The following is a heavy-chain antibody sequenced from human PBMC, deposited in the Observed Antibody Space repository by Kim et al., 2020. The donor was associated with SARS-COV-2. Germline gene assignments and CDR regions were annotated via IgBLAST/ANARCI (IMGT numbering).Heavy chain of an antibody. D-gene: IGHD3-10*01. Sequence: GGSLRLSCAASRFTFTSYDMNWVRQAPGKGLEWISFITSSSNRIHYADSVKGRFTISRDNAKNSLYLQMDSLRDEDTAVYYCARETGSARLWYFDLWGRGNLVTVSS. J-gene: IGHJ2*01. V-gene: IGHV3-48*02. CDR3: ARETGSARLWYFDL. CDR2: ITSSSNRI. CDR1: RFTFTSYD.